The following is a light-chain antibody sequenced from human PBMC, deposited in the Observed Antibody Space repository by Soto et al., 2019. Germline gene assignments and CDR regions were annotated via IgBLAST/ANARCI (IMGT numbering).Light chain of an antibody. V-gene: IGKV1-5*01. CDR2: DVF. CDR1: QSITYW. CDR3: KQYHSFSFS. J-gene: IGKJ2*01. Sequence: DIQMTQSPSSLSASVGDRVTITCRASQSITYWLAWYQQKPGRAPKLLIYDVFNLQSGVPSRFSGSGSGTEFTLTISCLQTDDSATYYCKQYHSFSFSFGQGTKLEIK.